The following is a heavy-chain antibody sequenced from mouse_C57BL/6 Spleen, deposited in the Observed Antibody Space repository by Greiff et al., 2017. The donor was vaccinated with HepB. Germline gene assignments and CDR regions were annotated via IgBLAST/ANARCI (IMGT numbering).Heavy chain of an antibody. J-gene: IGHJ4*01. V-gene: IGHV5-16*01. Sequence: VESEGGLVQPGSSMKLSCTASGFTFSDYYMAWVRQVPEKGLEWVANINYDGSSTYYLDSLKSRFIISRDNAKNILYLQMSSLKSEDTATYYCARISYAMDYWGQGTSVTVSS. CDR3: ARISYAMDY. CDR2: INYDGSST. CDR1: GFTFSDYY.